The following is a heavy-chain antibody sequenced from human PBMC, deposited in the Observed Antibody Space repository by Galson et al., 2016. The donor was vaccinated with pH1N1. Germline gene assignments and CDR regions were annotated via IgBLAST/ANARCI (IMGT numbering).Heavy chain of an antibody. CDR2: INQDGTGK. D-gene: IGHD5-18*01. Sequence: SLRLSCAASGFSFGSHWKTWVRQAAGKGLEWVANINQDGTGKYYVDSVKGRFTISRDNAQNSLYLQIGNLRVDDTAVYYCARKYSGLDYWGQGTLVTVSS. CDR3: ARKYSGLDY. V-gene: IGHV3-7*04. CDR1: GFSFGSHW. J-gene: IGHJ4*02.